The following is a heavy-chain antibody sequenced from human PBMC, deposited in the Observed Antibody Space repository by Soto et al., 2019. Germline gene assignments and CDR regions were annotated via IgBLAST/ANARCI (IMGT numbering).Heavy chain of an antibody. CDR2: ISGSGGST. CDR1: GFTFSSYA. Sequence: EVQLLESGGGLVQPGGSLRLSCAASGFTFSSYAMSWVRQAPGKGLEWVSAISGSGGSTYYADSVKGRFTISRDNSKNTLYLQMNSLRAEDTAVYYCAKNVYSSSWPSYYYYYYGMDVWGQGTTVTVSS. V-gene: IGHV3-23*01. J-gene: IGHJ6*02. CDR3: AKNVYSSSWPSYYYYYYGMDV. D-gene: IGHD6-13*01.